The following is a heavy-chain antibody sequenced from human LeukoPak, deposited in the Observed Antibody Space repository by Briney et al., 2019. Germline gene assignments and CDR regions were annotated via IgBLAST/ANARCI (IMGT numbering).Heavy chain of an antibody. CDR1: GYIFTNYW. J-gene: IGHJ4*02. D-gene: IGHD4-17*01. CDR3: ARPASDYGDYYYFDY. CDR2: IYPGDSDT. V-gene: IGHV5-51*01. Sequence: PGESLKISCKGSGYIFTNYWIGWVRQLPGKGLEWMGIIYPGDSDTRYSPSFQGQVTISADKSSSTAYLQWSSLKASDTAMYYCARPASDYGDYYYFDYWGQGTLVTVSS.